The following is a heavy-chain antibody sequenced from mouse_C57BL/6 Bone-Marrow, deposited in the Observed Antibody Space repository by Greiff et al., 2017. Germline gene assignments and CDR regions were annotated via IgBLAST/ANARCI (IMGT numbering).Heavy chain of an antibody. CDR3: AAIYYYGSSYYYAMDY. Sequence: QVQLQQSGAELARPGASVKLSCKASGYTFTSTGISWVKQRTGQGIEWIGEIYPRSGNTYYNEKFKGKATLTADKSSSTAYMELRSLTSEDSAVYFCAAIYYYGSSYYYAMDYWGQGTSVTVSS. J-gene: IGHJ4*01. CDR2: IYPRSGNT. V-gene: IGHV1-81*01. CDR1: GYTFTSTG. D-gene: IGHD1-1*01.